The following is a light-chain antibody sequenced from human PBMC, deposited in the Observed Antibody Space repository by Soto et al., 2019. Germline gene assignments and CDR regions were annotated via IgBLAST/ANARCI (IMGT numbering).Light chain of an antibody. CDR1: SSDVGGYNY. Sequence: QSVLTQPASVSGSPGQSITISCTGTSSDVGGYNYVSWYQQHPDKAPKLMIYEVNNRPSGVSNRFSGSKSSNTASLTISGLQAEDEADYYCSSYISSSTSYVFGTGTKVTVL. CDR3: SSYISSSTSYV. CDR2: EVN. V-gene: IGLV2-14*03. J-gene: IGLJ1*01.